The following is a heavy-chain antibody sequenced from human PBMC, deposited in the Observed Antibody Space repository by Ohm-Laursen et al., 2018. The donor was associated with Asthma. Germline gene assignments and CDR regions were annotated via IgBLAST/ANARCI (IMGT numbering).Heavy chain of an antibody. J-gene: IGHJ4*02. CDR2: ISYDGSKK. CDR3: ARDVMEWYLPAFDF. D-gene: IGHD3-3*01. CDR1: GFTFRSYA. V-gene: IGHV3-30*04. Sequence: SLRLSCAASGFTFRSYAMHWVRQAPGKGLEWVAVISYDGSKKYYADSVQGRFTISRDNSKSTLYLQMNSLRAEDTAVYYCARDVMEWYLPAFDFWGQGTLVTVSS.